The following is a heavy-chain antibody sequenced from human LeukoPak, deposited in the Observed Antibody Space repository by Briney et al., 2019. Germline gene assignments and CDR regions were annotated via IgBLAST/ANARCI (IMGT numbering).Heavy chain of an antibody. V-gene: IGHV4-59*01. CDR3: ARSGKSAYILDY. D-gene: IGHD3-16*01. J-gene: IGHJ4*02. CDR2: IYYSGST. Sequence: PSETLSLTCTVSGGSISSYYWSWIRQPPGKGLEWIGYIYYSGSTNYNPSLKSRVTISVDTSKNQFSLKLSSVTAADTAVYYCARSGKSAYILDYWGQGTLVTVSS. CDR1: GGSISSYY.